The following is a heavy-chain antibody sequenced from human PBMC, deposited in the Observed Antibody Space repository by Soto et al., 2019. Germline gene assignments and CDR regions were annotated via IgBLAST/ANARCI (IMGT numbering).Heavy chain of an antibody. V-gene: IGHV1-18*01. CDR3: ARYRGDTYWYFDL. D-gene: IGHD4-17*01. J-gene: IGHJ2*01. Sequence: QVQLVQSGAEVRKPGASVKVSCKASGYTFTEYDISWVRQAPGQGLEWMGWISVYNDNRHYAEKVQGRVTLTIDKSTSTAYMEMRSLISDDTAIYYCARYRGDTYWYFDLWGRGTLVTVSS. CDR2: ISVYNDNR. CDR1: GYTFTEYD.